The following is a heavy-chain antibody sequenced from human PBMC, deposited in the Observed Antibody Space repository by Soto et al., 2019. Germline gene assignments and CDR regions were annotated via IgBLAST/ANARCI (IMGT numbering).Heavy chain of an antibody. CDR3: ATVPIVGTKPYYFDS. D-gene: IGHD1-1*01. J-gene: IGHJ4*02. CDR1: GGSISSYY. Sequence: SETLSLTCTVSGGSISSYYWSWIRQPPGKGLEWIAYIYYSGSTNYNPSLKSRITISVDTSTNQLSLRLSSVTAADTAVYYCATVPIVGTKPYYFDSWGQGTLVTVSS. CDR2: IYYSGST. V-gene: IGHV4-59*08.